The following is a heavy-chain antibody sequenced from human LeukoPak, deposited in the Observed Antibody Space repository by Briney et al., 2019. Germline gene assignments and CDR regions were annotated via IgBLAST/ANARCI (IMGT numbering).Heavy chain of an antibody. Sequence: SETLSLTCTVSGGSISSYYWSWIRQPPGKGLEWIGYIYYSGSTNYNPSLKSRVTISVDTSKNQFSLKLSSVTAADTAVYYCARAGRVVVVPAAKANWFDPWGQGTLVTVSS. CDR1: GGSISSYY. D-gene: IGHD2-2*01. J-gene: IGHJ5*02. CDR2: IYYSGST. CDR3: ARAGRVVVVPAAKANWFDP. V-gene: IGHV4-59*12.